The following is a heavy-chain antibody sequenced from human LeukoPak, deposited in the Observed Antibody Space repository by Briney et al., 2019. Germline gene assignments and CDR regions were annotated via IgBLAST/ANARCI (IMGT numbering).Heavy chain of an antibody. J-gene: IGHJ4*02. CDR1: RFTLTSTW. CDR2: INGDGSST. CDR3: ARVGDDSGYYVY. V-gene: IGHV3-74*01. Sequence: PGASLRLSCAGYRFTLTSTWMHRVRPAPGHGLMWVSRINGDGSSTTYADSVKGRFTISSDNAKNTLYLQMNSLRGEDTAVYYCARVGDDSGYYVYWGQGSLVTVSS. D-gene: IGHD3-22*01.